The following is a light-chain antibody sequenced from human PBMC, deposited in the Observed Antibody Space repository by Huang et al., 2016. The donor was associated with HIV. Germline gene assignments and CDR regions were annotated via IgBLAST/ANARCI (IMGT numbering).Light chain of an antibody. CDR3: QQYGSSLRT. V-gene: IGKV3-20*01. CDR2: GAS. J-gene: IGKJ1*01. CDR1: QSVRGRY. Sequence: EIVLTQSPGTLSLSPGERATFSCRASQSVRGRYLAWYQQKPCQAPRRLIYGASSRATGIPDRFSGSGSGTDFTLTSSRLEPEDFAVYYCQQYGSSLRTFGQGTKVEIK.